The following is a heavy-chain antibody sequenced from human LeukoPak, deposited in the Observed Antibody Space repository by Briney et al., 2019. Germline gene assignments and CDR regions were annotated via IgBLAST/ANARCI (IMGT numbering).Heavy chain of an antibody. V-gene: IGHV4-59*01. J-gene: IGHJ3*02. D-gene: IGHD1-14*01. CDR1: GGSISIYY. Sequence: SETLSLTCTVSGGSISIYYWSWIRQPPGKGLEWIGYIYYSGSTNYNPSLKSRVTISVDTSKNQFSLKLSSVTAADTAVYYCARDPSGYRNDAFDIWGQGTMVTVSS. CDR2: IYYSGST. CDR3: ARDPSGYRNDAFDI.